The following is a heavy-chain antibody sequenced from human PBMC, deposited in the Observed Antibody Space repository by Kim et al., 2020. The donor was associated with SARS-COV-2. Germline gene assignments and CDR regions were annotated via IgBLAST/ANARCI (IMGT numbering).Heavy chain of an antibody. CDR1: GFTFGYSY. D-gene: IGHD6-19*01. Sequence: GGSLRLSCAASGFTFGYSYMNWIRQTPGKGLEWLSYISGSSGYTYYADSVKGRFTISRDNAKNSLYLQMNSLRVEDTAVYFCARSYSSGCYDCWGQGTLVTVSS. CDR3: ARSYSSGCYDC. J-gene: IGHJ4*02. CDR2: ISGSSGYT. V-gene: IGHV3-11*06.